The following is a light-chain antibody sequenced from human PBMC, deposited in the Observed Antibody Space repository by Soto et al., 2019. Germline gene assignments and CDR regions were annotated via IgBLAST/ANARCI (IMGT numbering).Light chain of an antibody. CDR3: SSYASTSNLVV. CDR2: DVT. V-gene: IGLV2-14*03. Sequence: QSALTQPASVSGSPGQSITISCTGTSSDVGGYNYVSWYQHYPGKAPKLMIYDVTNRPSGVSSRFSGSKSGNTASLTISGLQAEDEADYFCSSYASTSNLVVFGGGTKLTVL. CDR1: SSDVGGYNY. J-gene: IGLJ3*02.